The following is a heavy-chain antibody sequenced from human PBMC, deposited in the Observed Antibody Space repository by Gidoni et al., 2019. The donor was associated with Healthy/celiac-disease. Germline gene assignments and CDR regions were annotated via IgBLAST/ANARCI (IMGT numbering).Heavy chain of an antibody. J-gene: IGHJ4*02. CDR2: ISYDGSNK. CDR3: ASILAAWEDV. Sequence: QVPLVESGGGVVQPGWSLILSCEALGFTFSSYAIHWVRQAPGKGLEWVAVISYDGSNKYYADSVKGRFTISRDNSKNTLYLQMNSLRAEDTAVYYCASILAAWEDVWGQGTLVTVSS. D-gene: IGHD6-6*01. V-gene: IGHV3-30-3*01. CDR1: GFTFSSYA.